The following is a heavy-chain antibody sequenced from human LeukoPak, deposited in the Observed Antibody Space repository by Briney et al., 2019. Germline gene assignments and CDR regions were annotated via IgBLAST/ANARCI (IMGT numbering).Heavy chain of an antibody. CDR1: GGSISSYY. CDR3: ARSTVTTWGKNYYYYMDV. D-gene: IGHD4-17*01. J-gene: IGHJ6*03. V-gene: IGHV4-59*01. Sequence: SETLSLTCTVSGGSISSYYWSWIRQPPGKGLEWIGYIYYSGSTNYNPSLKSRVTISVDTSKNQFSLKLSSVTAADTAVYYCARSTVTTWGKNYYYYMDVWGKGTTVTVSS. CDR2: IYYSGST.